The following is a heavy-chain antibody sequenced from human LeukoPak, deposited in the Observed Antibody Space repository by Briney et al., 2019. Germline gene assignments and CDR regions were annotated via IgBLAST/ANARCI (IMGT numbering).Heavy chain of an antibody. Sequence: GGSLRLSCAASGFTFSSYGMHWVRQAPGKGLEWVAVISYDGSNKYYADSVTGRFTVSRDNSNNTLSLQINSLRAEDTAVYYCARDWEYSSGWYYFDYWGQGTLVTVFS. CDR1: GFTFSSYG. J-gene: IGHJ4*02. CDR2: ISYDGSNK. CDR3: ARDWEYSSGWYYFDY. V-gene: IGHV3-30*04. D-gene: IGHD6-19*01.